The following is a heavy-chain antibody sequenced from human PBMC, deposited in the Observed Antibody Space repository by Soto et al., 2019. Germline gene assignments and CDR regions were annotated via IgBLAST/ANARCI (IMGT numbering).Heavy chain of an antibody. D-gene: IGHD2-8*01. CDR2: INPSGGST. Sequence: QVQLVQSGAEVKKPGASVKVSCKASGYTFTHYYRHWVRQAHGQGLEWMGMINPSGGSTDYAQKFKGGVTMTTDTSTTTVYMELSSMRSDDTAVYYCARPHFPACINGVCYPCDHWGQGTLVTVSS. CDR1: GYTFTHYY. V-gene: IGHV1-46*01. CDR3: ARPHFPACINGVCYPCDH. J-gene: IGHJ4*02.